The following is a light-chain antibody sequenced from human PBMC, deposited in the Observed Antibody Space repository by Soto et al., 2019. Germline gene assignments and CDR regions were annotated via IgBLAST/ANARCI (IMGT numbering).Light chain of an antibody. CDR2: EVT. V-gene: IGLV2-14*01. CDR3: SSYTSTSFVI. CDR1: SCDVGGYNY. Sequence: QSALTQPASVSGSPGQSITISCTGTSCDVGGYNYVSWYQQHPGKAPKLMIYEVTHRPSGVSNRFSGSKSGNTASLTISGLQAEDDADYYCSSYTSTSFVIFGGGTKLTVL. J-gene: IGLJ2*01.